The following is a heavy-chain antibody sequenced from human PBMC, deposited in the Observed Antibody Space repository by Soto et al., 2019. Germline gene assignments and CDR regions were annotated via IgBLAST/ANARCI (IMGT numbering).Heavy chain of an antibody. J-gene: IGHJ4*02. CDR1: GFTFSSYG. CDR2: ISYDGSNK. CDR3: AKDLGSSSLDY. V-gene: IGHV3-30*18. Sequence: SLRLSCAASGFTFSSYGMHWVRQAPGKGLEWVAVISYDGSNKYYADSVKGRFTISRDNSKNTLYLQMNSLRAEDTAVYYCAKDLGSSSLDYWGQGTLVTVLL. D-gene: IGHD6-6*01.